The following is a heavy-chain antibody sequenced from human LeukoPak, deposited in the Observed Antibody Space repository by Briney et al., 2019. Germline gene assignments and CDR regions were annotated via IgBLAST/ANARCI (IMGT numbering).Heavy chain of an antibody. CDR1: GFIFSTHG. V-gene: IGHV3-7*01. D-gene: IGHD3-22*01. CDR2: IKQDGSEK. Sequence: GGSLRLSCTASGFIFSTHGMHWVRQAPGKGLEWVANIKQDGSEKYYVDSVKGRFTISRDNAKNSLFLQMNSLRAEDTAVYYCTRDPYDTTGSYFGAFDIWGQGTMVTVSS. CDR3: TRDPYDTTGSYFGAFDI. J-gene: IGHJ3*02.